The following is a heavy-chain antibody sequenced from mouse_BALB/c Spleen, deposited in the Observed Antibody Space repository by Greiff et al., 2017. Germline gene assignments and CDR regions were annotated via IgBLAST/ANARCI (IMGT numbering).Heavy chain of an antibody. CDR3: AANWDGFAY. Sequence: QVQLKQPGAELVKPGASVKLSCKASGYTFTSYWMHWVKQRPGQGLEWIGEINPSNGRTNYSEKFKSKATLTVDKSSSTAYMQLSSLTSEDSAVYYCAANWDGFAYWGQGTLVTVSA. D-gene: IGHD4-1*01. V-gene: IGHV1S81*02. J-gene: IGHJ3*01. CDR1: GYTFTSYW. CDR2: INPSNGRT.